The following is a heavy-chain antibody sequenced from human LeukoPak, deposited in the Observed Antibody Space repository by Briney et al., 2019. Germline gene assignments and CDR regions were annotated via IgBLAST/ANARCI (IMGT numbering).Heavy chain of an antibody. V-gene: IGHV4-34*01. J-gene: IGHJ4*02. CDR2: INHSGST. D-gene: IGHD4-17*01. CDR1: GGSFSGYY. CDR3: ARGGYGDYIY. Sequence: SETLSLACAVYGGSFSGYYWSWIRQPPGKGLEWIGEINHSGSTNYNPSLKSRVTISVDTSKNQLSLKLSSVTAADTAVYYCARGGYGDYIYWGQGTLVTVSS.